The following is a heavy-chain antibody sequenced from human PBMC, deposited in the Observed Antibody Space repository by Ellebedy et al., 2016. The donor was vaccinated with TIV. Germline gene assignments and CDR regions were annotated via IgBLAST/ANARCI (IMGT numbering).Heavy chain of an antibody. Sequence: GESLKISCAASGFTFNSYWMTWVRQAPGKGLEWVANINQDGSDTYYVDSLRGRFTISRDNAKNSLYLLMNSLRGEDTAVYYSATDGSYGDYRSPTHAFVMWGQGTLVTVSS. V-gene: IGHV3-7*01. D-gene: IGHD4-17*01. J-gene: IGHJ3*02. CDR3: ATDGSYGDYRSPTHAFVM. CDR1: GFTFNSYW. CDR2: INQDGSDT.